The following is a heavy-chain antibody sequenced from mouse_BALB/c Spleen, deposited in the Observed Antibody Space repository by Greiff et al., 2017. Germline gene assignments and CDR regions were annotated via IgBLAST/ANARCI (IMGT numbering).Heavy chain of an antibody. Sequence: VQLQQPGAELVMPGASVKMSCKASGYTFTDYWMHWVKQRPGQGLEWIGAIDTSDSYTSYNQKFKGKATLTVDESSSTAYMQLSSLTSEDSAVYYCARGDYYGSSYYYAMDYWGQGTSVTVSS. CDR2: IDTSDSYT. J-gene: IGHJ4*01. CDR3: ARGDYYGSSYYYAMDY. CDR1: GYTFTDYW. V-gene: IGHV1-69*01. D-gene: IGHD1-1*01.